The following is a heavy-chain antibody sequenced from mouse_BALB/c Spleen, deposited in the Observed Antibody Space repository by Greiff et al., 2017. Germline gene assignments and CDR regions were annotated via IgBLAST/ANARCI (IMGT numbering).Heavy chain of an antibody. CDR2: IDPANGNT. CDR1: GFNIKDTY. Sequence: EVQLQQSGAELVKPGASVKLSCTASGFNIKDTYMHWVKQRPEQGLEWIGRIDPANGNTKYDPKFQGKATITADTSSNTAYLQLSSLTSEDTAVYYCARRATGYAMDYWGQGTSVTGSS. CDR3: ARRATGYAMDY. V-gene: IGHV14-3*02. D-gene: IGHD3-1*01. J-gene: IGHJ4*01.